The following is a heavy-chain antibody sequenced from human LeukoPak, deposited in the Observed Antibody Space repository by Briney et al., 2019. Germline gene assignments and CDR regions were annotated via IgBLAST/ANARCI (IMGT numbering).Heavy chain of an antibody. Sequence: SETLSLTCTVSGGSISSSSYYWGWIRQPPGKGLEWIGSIYYSGSTYYNPSLKSRVTISVDTSKNQFSLKLSSVTAADTAVYYCARIPPHYYDSSGYLVYWGQGTLVTVSS. CDR2: IYYSGST. CDR1: GGSISSSSYY. V-gene: IGHV4-39*07. D-gene: IGHD3-22*01. J-gene: IGHJ4*02. CDR3: ARIPPHYYDSSGYLVY.